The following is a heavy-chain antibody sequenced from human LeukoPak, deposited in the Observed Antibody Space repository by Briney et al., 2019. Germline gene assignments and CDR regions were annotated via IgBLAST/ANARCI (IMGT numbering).Heavy chain of an antibody. D-gene: IGHD2-21*02. CDR3: ARDHCGGDCDYYYMDV. CDR1: GGSISSYY. V-gene: IGHV4-4*07. J-gene: IGHJ6*03. Sequence: SETLSLTCTVSGGSISSYYWSWIRQPAGKGLEWIGRIYTSGSTNYNPSLKSRVTISVDTSKNQFSLKLSSVTAADTAVYYCARDHCGGDCDYYYMDVWGKGTTVTVSS. CDR2: IYTSGST.